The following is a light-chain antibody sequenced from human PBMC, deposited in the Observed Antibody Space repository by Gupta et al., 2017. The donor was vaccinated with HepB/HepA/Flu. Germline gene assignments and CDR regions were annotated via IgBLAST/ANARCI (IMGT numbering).Light chain of an antibody. V-gene: IGLV3-21*03. Sequence: SSVLTQPPSGSVAPGKTASLTCGGNNIGSKSVHWYQQKPGQAPVLVVYDDYDRPPGIPDRFSGSNSGNTATLTISRVEAGDEADYYCQVWDSNTDHVVFGGGTKLTVL. CDR3: QVWDSNTDHVV. CDR2: DDY. CDR1: NIGSKS. J-gene: IGLJ3*02.